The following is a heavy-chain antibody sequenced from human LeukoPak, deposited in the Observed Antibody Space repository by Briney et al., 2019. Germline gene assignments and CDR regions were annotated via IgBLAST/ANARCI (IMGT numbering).Heavy chain of an antibody. V-gene: IGHV3-74*01. CDR2: INSDGSST. J-gene: IGHJ6*02. D-gene: IGHD3-22*01. Sequence: GGSLRLSRAASGFTFSSYWMYWVRQAPGKGLVWVSRINSDGSSTSYADSVKGRFTISRDNAKNTLYLQMNSLRATDTAVYYCARDVSSGYYYGDYYYYYGMDVWGQGTTVTVSS. CDR1: GFTFSSYW. CDR3: ARDVSSGYYYGDYYYYYGMDV.